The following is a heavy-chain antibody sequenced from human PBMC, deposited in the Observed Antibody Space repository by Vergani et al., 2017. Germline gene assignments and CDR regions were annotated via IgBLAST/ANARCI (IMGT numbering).Heavy chain of an antibody. CDR3: ARPQRFFAFDI. CDR2: IDYSGST. J-gene: IGHJ3*02. CDR1: GGSISSGGYY. V-gene: IGHV4-31*03. D-gene: IGHD3-3*01. Sequence: QVQLQESGPGLVKPSQTLSLTCTVSGGSISSGGYYWSWIRQHPGKGREWIGYIDYSGSTYYNPSLKSRVTISVETSKNQFSLKLSSVTAADTAVYYCARPQRFFAFDIWGQGTMVTVSS.